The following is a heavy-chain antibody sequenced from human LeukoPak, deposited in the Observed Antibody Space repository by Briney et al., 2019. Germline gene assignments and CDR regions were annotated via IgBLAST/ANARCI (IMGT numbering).Heavy chain of an antibody. V-gene: IGHV3-30*04. D-gene: IGHD5-12*01. Sequence: GGSLRLSCAAFGFTFSSYAMHWVRQAPGKGLEWVALLAYDGTNKQYEYSLKGRFTISRDNSNHMLYLQMNSLIAEDTAIYYCAKDDDWLRFEHWGRGTPVSVSS. CDR2: LAYDGTNK. CDR1: GFTFSSYA. CDR3: AKDDDWLRFEH. J-gene: IGHJ4*02.